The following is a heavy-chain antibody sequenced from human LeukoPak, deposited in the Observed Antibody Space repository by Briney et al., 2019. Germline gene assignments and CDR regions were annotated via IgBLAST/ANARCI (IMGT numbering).Heavy chain of an antibody. Sequence: SQTLSLTCAVSGGSISSGGYSWSWIRQPPGKGLEWIGYIYHSGSTYYNPSLKSRVTISVDRSKNQFSLKLSSVTAADTAVYYCAGGGKDYYYYGMDVWGQGTTVTVSS. D-gene: IGHD3-16*01. CDR1: GGSISSGGYS. J-gene: IGHJ6*02. V-gene: IGHV4-30-2*01. CDR2: IYHSGST. CDR3: AGGGKDYYYYGMDV.